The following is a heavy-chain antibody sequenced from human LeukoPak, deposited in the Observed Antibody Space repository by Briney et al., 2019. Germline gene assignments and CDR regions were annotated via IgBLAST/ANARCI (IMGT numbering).Heavy chain of an antibody. V-gene: IGHV3-21*01. D-gene: IGHD3-22*01. CDR1: GFTFSSYS. J-gene: IGHJ4*02. Sequence: GGSLRLSCAASGFTFSSYSMNWVRQAPGKGLEWVSSISSSSSYIYYADSVKGRFTISRDNAKNSLYLQMNSLRAEDTAVYYCARVGVSSGSIDYWGQGTLVTVSS. CDR2: ISSSSSYI. CDR3: ARVGVSSGSIDY.